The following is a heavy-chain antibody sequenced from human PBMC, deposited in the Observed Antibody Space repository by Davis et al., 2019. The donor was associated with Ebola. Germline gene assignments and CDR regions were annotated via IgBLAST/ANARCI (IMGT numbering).Heavy chain of an antibody. CDR2: ISSSSSYI. J-gene: IGHJ4*02. V-gene: IGHV3-21*01. Sequence: PGGSLRLSCAASGFTFSRYTMNWVRQAPGKGLEWVSSISSSSSYIYYADSVKGRFTISRDNAKNSLYLQMNSLRAEETAVYYCAREADYYDSSGYSHYFDYWGQGTLVTVSS. D-gene: IGHD3-22*01. CDR1: GFTFSRYT. CDR3: AREADYYDSSGYSHYFDY.